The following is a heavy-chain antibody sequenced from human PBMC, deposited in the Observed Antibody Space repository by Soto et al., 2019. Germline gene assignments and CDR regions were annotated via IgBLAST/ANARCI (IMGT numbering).Heavy chain of an antibody. CDR2: ISWNSGSI. CDR3: AKDIGSSGYYPYYFDY. D-gene: IGHD3-22*01. J-gene: IGHJ4*02. V-gene: IGHV3-9*01. CDR1: GFTFDDYA. Sequence: EVQLVESGGGLVQAGRSVRLSCAASGFTFDDYAMHWVRQAPGKGLEWVSGISWNSGSIGYADSVKGRFTISRDNAKNSLYLQMNSLRAEDTALYYCAKDIGSSGYYPYYFDYWVQGTLVTVSS.